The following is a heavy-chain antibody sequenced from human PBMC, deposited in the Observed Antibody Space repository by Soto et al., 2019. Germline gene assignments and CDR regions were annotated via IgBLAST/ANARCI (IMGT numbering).Heavy chain of an antibody. J-gene: IGHJ4*02. CDR3: ARGGRGSGLYFLYYFDL. V-gene: IGHV4-59*01. Sequence: SETLSLTCSVSAGSLSNYYWTWIRQSPGKGLEWIGEIYHTGSTKYNPSLKSRVAISVDMSKNQFSLTLNSVTPADTAVYYCARGGRGSGLYFLYYFDLWGQGTLVTVSS. CDR1: AGSLSNYY. D-gene: IGHD6-19*01. CDR2: IYHTGST.